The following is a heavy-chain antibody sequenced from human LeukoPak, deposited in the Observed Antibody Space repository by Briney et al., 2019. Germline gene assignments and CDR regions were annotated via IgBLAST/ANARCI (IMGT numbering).Heavy chain of an antibody. V-gene: IGHV1-46*01. Sequence: ASVKVSCKTSGYTFSRHYIHWVRQAPGQGLEWLGIINTSGATTRYGQNFKGRVTATRDTSTSTVYMEMSSLNSEDTAVYYCARGLESSGWYGMDVWGQGTTIIVSS. CDR2: INTSGATT. J-gene: IGHJ6*02. D-gene: IGHD6-19*01. CDR1: GYTFSRHY. CDR3: ARGLESSGWYGMDV.